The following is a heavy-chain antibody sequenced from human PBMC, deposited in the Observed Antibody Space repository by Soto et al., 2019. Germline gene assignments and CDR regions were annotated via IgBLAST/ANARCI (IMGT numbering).Heavy chain of an antibody. Sequence: QVQLVESGGGVVQPGRSLRLSCAVSGFTFSDFGMHWVRQAPGKGLEWVALIWYHGGNEEYADSVKGRFSISRDNTKNTLYLQMDSLRAEDTAVYYCARRGCVKGVCYNSYDMWGQGTMVTVSS. CDR1: GFTFSDFG. J-gene: IGHJ3*02. CDR3: ARRGCVKGVCYNSYDM. D-gene: IGHD2-8*01. V-gene: IGHV3-33*03. CDR2: IWYHGGNE.